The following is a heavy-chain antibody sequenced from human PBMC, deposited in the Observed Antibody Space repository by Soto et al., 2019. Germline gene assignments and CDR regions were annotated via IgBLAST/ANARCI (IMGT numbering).Heavy chain of an antibody. J-gene: IGHJ5*02. CDR2: IYYSGNP. CDR1: GGSINSDF. V-gene: IGHV4-59*12. D-gene: IGHD4-17*01. CDR3: ARETYGDYVGYFDP. Sequence: SETLSLTCTVSGGSINSDFWSWIRQPPGKGLEWIGYIYYSGNPNYNPSLKSRVTISVDTSKNQFSLKVSSVTAADTAVYYCARETYGDYVGYFDPWGQGTLVTVSS.